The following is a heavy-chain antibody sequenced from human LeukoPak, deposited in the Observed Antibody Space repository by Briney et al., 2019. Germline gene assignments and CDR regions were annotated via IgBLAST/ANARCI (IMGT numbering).Heavy chain of an antibody. V-gene: IGHV4-61*02. D-gene: IGHD6-13*01. CDR1: GGSISSGSYY. CDR2: IYTSGST. Sequence: PSETLSLTCTVSGGSISSGSYYWSWIRQPVGKGLEWIGRIYTSGSTNYNPSLKSRVTISVDTSKNQFSLKLSSVTAADTAVYYCARDKLAAAGTRWFDPWGQGTLVTVSS. CDR3: ARDKLAAAGTRWFDP. J-gene: IGHJ5*02.